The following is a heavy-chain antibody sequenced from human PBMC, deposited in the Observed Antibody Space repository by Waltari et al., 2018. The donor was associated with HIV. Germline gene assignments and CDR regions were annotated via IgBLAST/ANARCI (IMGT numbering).Heavy chain of an antibody. Sequence: EVQLVESGGGLVQPGRSLRLSCAASGFTFDDYAMHWVRQAPGKGLEWVSGISWNSGSIGYADSVKGRFTISRDNAKNSLYLQMNSLRAEDTALYYCAKGPITMVRGGAFDIWGQGTMVTVSS. CDR1: GFTFDDYA. J-gene: IGHJ3*02. CDR3: AKGPITMVRGGAFDI. D-gene: IGHD3-10*01. CDR2: ISWNSGSI. V-gene: IGHV3-9*01.